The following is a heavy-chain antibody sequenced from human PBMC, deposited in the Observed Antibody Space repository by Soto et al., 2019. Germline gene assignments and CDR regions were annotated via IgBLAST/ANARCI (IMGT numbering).Heavy chain of an antibody. J-gene: IGHJ6*02. D-gene: IGHD3-22*01. V-gene: IGHV1-3*01. Sequence: QVQLVQSGAEVKKPGASVKVSCKASGYTFTSYAMHWVRQAPGQRLEWMGWINAGNGNTKYSQKFQGRVTITRDTSASTAYMELSSLRSEDTAVYYCARDPGLAAIDPSHYYCMDVWGQGTTVTVSS. CDR2: INAGNGNT. CDR3: ARDPGLAAIDPSHYYCMDV. CDR1: GYTFTSYA.